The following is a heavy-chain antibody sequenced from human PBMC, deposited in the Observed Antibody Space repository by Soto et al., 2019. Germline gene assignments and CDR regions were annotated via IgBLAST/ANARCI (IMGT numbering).Heavy chain of an antibody. J-gene: IGHJ6*02. V-gene: IGHV4-39*01. Sequence: SETLSLTCTVSGGSISSSSYYWGWIRQPPGKGLEWIGSIYYSGSTYYNPSLKSRVTISVDTSKNQFSLKLSSVTAADTAVYYCARHSGGSRYYYYGMDVWGQGTTVTVSS. CDR3: ARHSGGSRYYYYGMDV. CDR2: IYYSGST. D-gene: IGHD2-15*01. CDR1: GGSISSSSYY.